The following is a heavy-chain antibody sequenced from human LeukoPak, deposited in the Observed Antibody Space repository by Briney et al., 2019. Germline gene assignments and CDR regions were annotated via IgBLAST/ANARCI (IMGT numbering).Heavy chain of an antibody. Sequence: SQTLSLTCTVSGGSISRGGYYWRWTRQHPGKGLVWIGYFYYSGRTYYNPSIKRRVTISVDASKNQFSLKLNSVTAADTAVYYCARVSPYYGSGRSTVDYWGQGTLVTVSS. V-gene: IGHV4-31*03. CDR1: GGSISRGGYY. CDR3: ARVSPYYGSGRSTVDY. D-gene: IGHD3-10*01. CDR2: FYYSGRT. J-gene: IGHJ4*02.